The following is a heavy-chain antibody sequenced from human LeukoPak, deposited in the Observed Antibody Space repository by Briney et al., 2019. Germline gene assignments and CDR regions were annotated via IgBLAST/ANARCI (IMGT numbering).Heavy chain of an antibody. D-gene: IGHD3-22*01. V-gene: IGHV3-74*01. CDR2: ISSDGTST. CDR3: AKDLMFYYDSSGYYRSGAFDI. CDR1: GFTFSSYW. Sequence: GGSLRLSCAASGFTFSSYWMHWVRQAPGKGLVWVSRISSDGTSTTYADSVKGRFTISRDDAKNTLYLQMNSLRAEDTAVYYCAKDLMFYYDSSGYYRSGAFDIWGQGTMVTVSS. J-gene: IGHJ3*02.